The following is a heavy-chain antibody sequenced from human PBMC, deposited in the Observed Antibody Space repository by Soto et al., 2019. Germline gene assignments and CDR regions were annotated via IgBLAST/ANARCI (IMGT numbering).Heavy chain of an antibody. D-gene: IGHD6-19*01. CDR2: INSDGSST. Sequence: EVQLVESGGGLVQPGGSLRLSCAASGFTFSSYWMHWVRQAPGKGLVWVSRINSDGSSTSYADSVKGRFTISRDNAKNTLYLQMNSLRAEDTAVYYCAREYSCGWYGAGIDYWGQGTLVTVSS. V-gene: IGHV3-74*01. CDR1: GFTFSSYW. J-gene: IGHJ4*02. CDR3: AREYSCGWYGAGIDY.